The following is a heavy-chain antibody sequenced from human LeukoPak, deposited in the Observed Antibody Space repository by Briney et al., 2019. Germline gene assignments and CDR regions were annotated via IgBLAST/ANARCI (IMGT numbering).Heavy chain of an antibody. CDR1: GYTFTGYY. D-gene: IGHD5-18*01. V-gene: IGHV1-2*02. J-gene: IGHJ4*02. CDR3: TIGVDTPMAPN. CDR2: INPNSGGT. Sequence: ASVKVSSKASGYTFTGYYMHWVRQAPGQGLEWMGWINPNSGGTKYTQKFQGRLTVTRDTSISTAYMELRSLTSDDTAVYYCTIGVDTPMAPNWGQGTLVTVSS.